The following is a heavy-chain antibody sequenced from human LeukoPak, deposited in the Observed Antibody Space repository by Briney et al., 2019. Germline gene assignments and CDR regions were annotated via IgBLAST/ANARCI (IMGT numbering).Heavy chain of an antibody. CDR2: ISSSGSTI. V-gene: IGHV3-11*04. J-gene: IGHJ4*02. D-gene: IGHD1-1*01. CDR3: ARDSGNWYVDY. CDR1: GFTFSDYY. Sequence: GGSLRLSCAASGFTFSDYYMSWIRQAPGKGLEWVSYISSSGSTIYYADSVKGRFTISRDNAKNSLHLQMHSLRAEDTAVYYCARDSGNWYVDYWGQGTLVTVSS.